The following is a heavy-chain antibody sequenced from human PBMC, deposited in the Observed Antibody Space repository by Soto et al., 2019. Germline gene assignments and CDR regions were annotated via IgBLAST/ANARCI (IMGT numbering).Heavy chain of an antibody. CDR3: ARRDFGEPVCFDP. Sequence: QVQLQESGPGLVKPSETLSLPCTVSGDSISSYYWSWIRQPPGKGLEWIGYIYYSGSTNYNPSLKVPVSIYVDTSNNHLSLTPGAVTAADSAVYSGARRDFGEPVCFDPWGQGTLVTVSS. V-gene: IGHV4-59*08. CDR2: IYYSGST. D-gene: IGHD3-10*01. J-gene: IGHJ5*02. CDR1: GDSISSYY.